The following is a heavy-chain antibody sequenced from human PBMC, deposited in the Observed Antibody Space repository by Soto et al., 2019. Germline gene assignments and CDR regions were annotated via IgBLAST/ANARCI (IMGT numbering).Heavy chain of an antibody. D-gene: IGHD6-19*01. J-gene: IGHJ4*02. CDR2: SDHSGST. Sequence: SETQSLTCPVYGGSFGHYYLTSIRQPPGKGLEWIGDSDHSGSTSYNPSLKSRITISVDTSNNRFSLKLSSVTAADTAVYYCASWGVAVPGQDYWGQGTLVTVSS. CDR3: ASWGVAVPGQDY. V-gene: IGHV4-34*01. CDR1: GGSFGHYY.